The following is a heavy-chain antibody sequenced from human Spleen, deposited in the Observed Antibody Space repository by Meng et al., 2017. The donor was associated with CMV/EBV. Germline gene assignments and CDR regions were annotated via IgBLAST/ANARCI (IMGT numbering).Heavy chain of an antibody. D-gene: IGHD2-15*01. V-gene: IGHV3-66*02. Sequence: GESLKISCAASGFTVNSNYMIWVRQAPGKGLEWVSVMYAGGNTYYADSVTGRFTISRDISRNTVYLQMNTLRAEDTALYYCARARSLFYYGMDVWGQGTTVTVS. J-gene: IGHJ6*02. CDR2: MYAGGNT. CDR1: GFTVNSNY. CDR3: ARARSLFYYGMDV.